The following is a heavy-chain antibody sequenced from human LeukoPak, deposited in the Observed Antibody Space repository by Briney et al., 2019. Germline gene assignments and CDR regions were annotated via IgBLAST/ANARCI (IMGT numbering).Heavy chain of an antibody. D-gene: IGHD4-17*01. Sequence: SETLSLTCTVSGGSISSSSYYWGWIRQPPGKGLEWIGSIYYSGSTYYNPSLKGRVTISADTSKNQFSLKLTSVTAADTAVYYCARVAVTSNDYWGQGTLVTVSS. J-gene: IGHJ4*02. CDR2: IYYSGST. CDR1: GGSISSSSYY. CDR3: ARVAVTSNDY. V-gene: IGHV4-39*07.